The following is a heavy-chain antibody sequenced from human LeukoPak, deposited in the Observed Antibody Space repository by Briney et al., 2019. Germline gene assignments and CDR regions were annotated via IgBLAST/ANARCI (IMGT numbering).Heavy chain of an antibody. CDR1: GFTFSSYS. V-gene: IGHV3-21*01. CDR2: ITSSSGFI. CDR3: ARQSGWSFDY. D-gene: IGHD6-19*01. J-gene: IGHJ4*02. Sequence: GGSLRLSCSASGFTFSSYSMNWVRQAPGKGLEWVSSITSSSGFISYADSLKGRFTISRDNAKNSLYLQMNSLRAEDTAVYYCARQSGWSFDYWGQGTLVTVSS.